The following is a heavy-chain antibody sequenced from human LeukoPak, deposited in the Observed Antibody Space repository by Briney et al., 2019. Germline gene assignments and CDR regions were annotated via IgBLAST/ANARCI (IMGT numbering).Heavy chain of an antibody. D-gene: IGHD3-16*01. CDR2: INHSGST. CDR1: GGSFSGYY. V-gene: IGHV4-34*01. Sequence: SETLSLTCAVYGGSFSGYYWSWIRQPPGKGLEWIGEINHSGSTNYNPSLKSQVTISVDTSKNQFSLKLSSVTAADTAVYYCARGRIRGNYGNWGQGTLVTVSS. CDR3: ARGRIRGNYGN. J-gene: IGHJ4*02.